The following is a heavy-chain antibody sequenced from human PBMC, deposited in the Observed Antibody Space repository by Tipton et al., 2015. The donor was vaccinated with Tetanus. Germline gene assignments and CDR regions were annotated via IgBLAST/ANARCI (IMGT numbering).Heavy chain of an antibody. CDR1: GGSINPYY. J-gene: IGHJ5*02. Sequence: LRLSCTVSGGSINPYYWSWIRQPPGKGLEWIGYIYYTGSTKSNPSLQSRVTISIDTSKNQFSLKLNSVTPADTAVYYCARGFQERWQKSGWFDPWGQGTLVTVSS. V-gene: IGHV4-59*01. D-gene: IGHD5-24*01. CDR2: IYYTGST. CDR3: ARGFQERWQKSGWFDP.